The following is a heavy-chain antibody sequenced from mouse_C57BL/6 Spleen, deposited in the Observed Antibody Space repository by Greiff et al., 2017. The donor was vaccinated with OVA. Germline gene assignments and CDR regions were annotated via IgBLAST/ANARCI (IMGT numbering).Heavy chain of an antibody. CDR3: ATITTVFDV. V-gene: IGHV14-2*01. J-gene: IGHJ1*03. CDR2: IDPEDGDT. CDR1: GFTINAYY. Sequence: EVQLQQSGAELVKPGASVKLSCTASGFTINAYYMHWVKQRPEQGLEWIGRIDPEDGDTKYAPKFQGKATITADTYSNTAYLQLSSLTSEDAAVDYCATITTVFDVWGKGTTVTVSS. D-gene: IGHD1-1*01.